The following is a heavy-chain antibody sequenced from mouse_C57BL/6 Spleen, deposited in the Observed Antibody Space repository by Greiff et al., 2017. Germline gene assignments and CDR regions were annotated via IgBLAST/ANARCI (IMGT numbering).Heavy chain of an antibody. CDR2: INPRSGYT. CDR3: ARGLWLLRAMDY. CDR1: GYTFTSYT. D-gene: IGHD2-3*01. J-gene: IGHJ4*01. Sequence: VQLQQSGAELARPGASVKMSCKASGYTFTSYTMHWVKQRPGQGLEWIGYINPRSGYTTYNQKFKDKAPLTADKSSSTAYMQLSSLTSEDAAVYYGARGLWLLRAMDYWGQGTSVTVSS. V-gene: IGHV1-4*01.